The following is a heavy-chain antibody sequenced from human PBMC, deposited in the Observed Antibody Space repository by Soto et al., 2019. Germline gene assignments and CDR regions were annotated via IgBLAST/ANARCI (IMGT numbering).Heavy chain of an antibody. J-gene: IGHJ6*02. CDR3: ARGRDLPLPGYYYCGMDV. D-gene: IGHD3-10*01. V-gene: IGHV1-69*01. CDR1: GGTFSSYA. Sequence: QVQLVQSGAEVKKPGSSVKVSCKASGGTFSSYAISWVRQAPGQGLEWMGGIIPIFGTANYAQKFQGRVTITADECSSTGYMELSSLRSEDTAVYYCARGRDLPLPGYYYCGMDVWGQGTTVTVSS. CDR2: IIPIFGTA.